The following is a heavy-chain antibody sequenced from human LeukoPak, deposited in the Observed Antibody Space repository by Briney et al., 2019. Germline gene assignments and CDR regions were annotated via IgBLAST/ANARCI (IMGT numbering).Heavy chain of an antibody. J-gene: IGHJ4*02. CDR3: ARDRGATVTFLFDY. CDR2: ISSSSSYI. D-gene: IGHD4-17*01. Sequence: GGSLRLSCAASGFTLSSYSMNWVRQAPGKGLEWVSSISSSSSYIYYADSVKGRFTISRDNAKNSLYLQMNSLRAEDTAVYYCARDRGATVTFLFDYWGQGTLVTVSS. V-gene: IGHV3-21*01. CDR1: GFTLSSYS.